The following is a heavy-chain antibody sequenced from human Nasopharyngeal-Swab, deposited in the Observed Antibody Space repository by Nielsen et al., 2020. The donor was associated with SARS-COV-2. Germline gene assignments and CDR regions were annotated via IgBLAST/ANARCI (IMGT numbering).Heavy chain of an antibody. CDR3: AAYYYGSGSGAY. J-gene: IGHJ4*02. Sequence: IRQPPGKGLEWVSVIYSGGSTYYADSVKGRFTISRDNSKNTLYLQMNSLRAEDTAVYYCAAYYYGSGSGAYWGQGTLVTVSS. V-gene: IGHV3-53*01. CDR2: IYSGGST. D-gene: IGHD3-10*01.